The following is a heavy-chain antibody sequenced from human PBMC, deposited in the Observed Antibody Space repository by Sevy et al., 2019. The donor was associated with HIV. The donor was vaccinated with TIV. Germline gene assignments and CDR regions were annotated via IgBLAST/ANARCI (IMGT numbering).Heavy chain of an antibody. D-gene: IGHD3-16*01. CDR3: ARDRRNYAGQYFDY. CDR1: GFTFSDYH. J-gene: IGHJ4*02. V-gene: IGHV3-11*06. Sequence: GGSLRLSCAASGFTFSDYHMSWIRQAPGKGLEWVSDISSGSTYTNYADSVKGRFTISRDNAKNSLYLQMNSLTVEDTAVYYCARDRRNYAGQYFDYWGQGTLVTVSS. CDR2: ISSGSTYT.